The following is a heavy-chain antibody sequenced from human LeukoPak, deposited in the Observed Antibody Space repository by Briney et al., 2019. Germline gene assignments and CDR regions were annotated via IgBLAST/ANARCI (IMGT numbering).Heavy chain of an antibody. J-gene: IGHJ5*02. D-gene: IGHD6-13*01. Sequence: VKVSCKASGYTFTGYYMHWVRQAPGQGLEWMGWINPNSGGTNYAQKFQGRVTMTRDTSISTAHMELSRLRSDDTAVYYCARDRQQLVRRGYWFDPWGQGTLVTVSS. CDR3: ARDRQQLVRRGYWFDP. CDR1: GYTFTGYY. V-gene: IGHV1-2*02. CDR2: INPNSGGT.